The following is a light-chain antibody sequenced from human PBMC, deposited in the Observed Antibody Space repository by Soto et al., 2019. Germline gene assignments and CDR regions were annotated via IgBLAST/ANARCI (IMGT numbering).Light chain of an antibody. CDR1: QGVSSY. CDR3: QQRVDWSPLT. CDR2: DAS. J-gene: IGKJ4*01. Sequence: EIVLTQSPVTLSLSPGESATLSCRASQGVSSYLAWYQHKPGQAPKLLIYDASNRATGIPARFSGSGSGTDFTLTISSLEPEDFAVYYCQQRVDWSPLTFGGGTKVEIK. V-gene: IGKV3-11*01.